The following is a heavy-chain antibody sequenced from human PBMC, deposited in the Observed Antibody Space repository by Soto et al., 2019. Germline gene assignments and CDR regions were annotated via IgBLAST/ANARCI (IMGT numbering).Heavy chain of an antibody. Sequence: SETLSLTCAVSGGSISSGGYSWSWIRQPPGKGLEWIGYIYHSGSTYYNPSLKSRVTISVDRSKNQFSLKLSSATAADTAVYYCAGGSGSYYADYWGQGTLVTVSS. CDR3: AGGSGSYYADY. CDR2: IYHSGST. CDR1: GGSISSGGYS. J-gene: IGHJ4*02. D-gene: IGHD3-10*01. V-gene: IGHV4-30-2*01.